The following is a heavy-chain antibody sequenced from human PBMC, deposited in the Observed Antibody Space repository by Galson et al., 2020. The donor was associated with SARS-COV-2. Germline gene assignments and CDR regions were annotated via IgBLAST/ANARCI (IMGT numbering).Heavy chain of an antibody. J-gene: IGHJ6*02. CDR3: ARSVVTAGIRYQNGVDV. CDR2: ISPNSGDT. Sequence: GESLKISCKASGYTFTDYYIHWVRQAPGQGLEWMGWISPNSGDTNYAQKFQGWVSMTRDTSISTVYMELSRLTSDATAAYYCARSVVTAGIRYQNGVDVWGQGTTVTVSS. D-gene: IGHD2-21*02. V-gene: IGHV1-2*04. CDR1: GYTFTDYY.